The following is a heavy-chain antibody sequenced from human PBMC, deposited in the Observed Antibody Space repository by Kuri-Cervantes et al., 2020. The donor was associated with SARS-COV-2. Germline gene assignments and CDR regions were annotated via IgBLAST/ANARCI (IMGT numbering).Heavy chain of an antibody. D-gene: IGHD1-1*01. J-gene: IGHJ3*02. CDR2: IYWDDDK. Sequence: SGPTLVKPTQTLTLTCTFSGFSLSTSGVGVGWIRQPPGKALEWLALIYWDDDKRYSPSLKSRLTISKDTSKNQVVLTMTNMDPVDTATYYCARTPPRYNWNDGAAAFDIWGQGTMVTVSS. CDR1: GFSLSTSGVG. CDR3: ARTPPRYNWNDGAAAFDI. V-gene: IGHV2-5*02.